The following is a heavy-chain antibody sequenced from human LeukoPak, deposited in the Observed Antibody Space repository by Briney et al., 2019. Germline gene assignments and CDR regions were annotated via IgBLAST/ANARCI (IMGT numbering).Heavy chain of an antibody. CDR1: GYSISSGYY. J-gene: IGHJ4*02. D-gene: IGHD2-2*01. CDR3: ARVMGYCSSTSCLPFDY. V-gene: IGHV4-38-2*02. Sequence: SSETLSLTCTVSGYSISSGYYWGWIRQPPGKGLEWIGSLYHTGDTYYNLSLRSRVTISVDTSKNQISLRLNSVAAADTAVYYCARVMGYCSSTSCLPFDYWGQGTLVIVSS. CDR2: LYHTGDT.